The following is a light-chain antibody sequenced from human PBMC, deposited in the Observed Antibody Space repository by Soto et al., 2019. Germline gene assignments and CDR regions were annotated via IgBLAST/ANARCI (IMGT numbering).Light chain of an antibody. Sequence: QSVLTQPASVSGSPGQSITISCTGTSSDVGYYKFVSWYQQHPGKAPQLMIYEVSNRPSGVSDRFSGSKSGNTASLTISGLQAEDEADYYCSSFTTTDTLVFGGGTKLTVL. CDR1: SSDVGYYKF. CDR2: EVS. J-gene: IGLJ2*01. V-gene: IGLV2-14*01. CDR3: SSFTTTDTLV.